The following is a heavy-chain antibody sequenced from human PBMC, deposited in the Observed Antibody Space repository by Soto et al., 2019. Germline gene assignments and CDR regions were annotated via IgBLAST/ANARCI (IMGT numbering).Heavy chain of an antibody. CDR2: ISYDGSNK. D-gene: IGHD2-15*01. J-gene: IGHJ4*02. CDR3: ARAGGLLLDY. Sequence: HVQLVESGGGVVQPGRSLRLSCAASGFTFSSYGMHWVRQAPGKGLEWVAVISYDGSNKYYADSVKGRFTISRDNSKNTLYLQMNSLRAEDTAVYYCARAGGLLLDYWGQGTLVTVSS. CDR1: GFTFSSYG. V-gene: IGHV3-30*03.